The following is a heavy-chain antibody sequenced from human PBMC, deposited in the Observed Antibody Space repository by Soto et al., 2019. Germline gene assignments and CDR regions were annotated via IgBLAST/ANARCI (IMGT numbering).Heavy chain of an antibody. CDR3: AHRRESCSGRGCYSHIFDY. Sequence: QITLKESGPSLVKPTQTLTLTCTFSGFSLSTTGVGVGWMRQPPGKTLGWVTLIYWDDAKRYRPSLESRLTITKDTSKNQVVLTMNNVDPLDTATYYCAHRRESCSGRGCYSHIFDYWGQGTLVTVSS. J-gene: IGHJ4*02. V-gene: IGHV2-5*02. D-gene: IGHD2-21*01. CDR1: GFSLSTTGVG. CDR2: IYWDDAK.